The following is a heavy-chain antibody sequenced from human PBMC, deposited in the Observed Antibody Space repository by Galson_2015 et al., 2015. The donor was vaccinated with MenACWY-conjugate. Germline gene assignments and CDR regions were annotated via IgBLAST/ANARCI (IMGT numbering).Heavy chain of an antibody. J-gene: IGHJ4*02. CDR1: GFTISRYA. CDR2: TSYDGSQK. V-gene: IGHV3-30*04. D-gene: IGHD5-18*01. CDR3: ARDQQGYNSSLYRSFDY. Sequence: SLRLSCAASGFTISRYAMHWVRQAPSKGLEWVAVTSYDGSQKYYADSVKGRFTISRDNSKNTLYLQMNSLREEDTAVYYCARDQQGYNSSLYRSFDYWGQGTLVTVSS.